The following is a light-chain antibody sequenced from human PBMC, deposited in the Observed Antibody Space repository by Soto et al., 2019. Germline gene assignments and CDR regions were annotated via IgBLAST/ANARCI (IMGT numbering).Light chain of an antibody. CDR1: QGISSY. CDR3: QQVNTYPIT. CDR2: GAS. Sequence: IQLTQSPSSLSASVGDRVTITCRASQGISSYLAWYQQKPGKAPKLLIYGASTLEGGVPFRFSGSGSGTDFNLTISSLQPEDFATYYCQQVNTYPITFGQGTRLEIK. V-gene: IGKV1-9*01. J-gene: IGKJ5*01.